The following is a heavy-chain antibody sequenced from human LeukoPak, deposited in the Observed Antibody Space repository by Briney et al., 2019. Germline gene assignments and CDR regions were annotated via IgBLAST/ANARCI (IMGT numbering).Heavy chain of an antibody. CDR2: ISSSSSYI. CDR1: GFTFSSYS. CDR3: ARDLLTFWSGYYTSSGMDV. Sequence: GGSLRLSCAASGFTFSSYSMNWVRQAPGKGLEWVSSISSSSSYIYYADSVKGRFTISRDNAKNSLYLQMNSLRAEDTAVYYCARDLLTFWSGYYTSSGMDVWGQGTTVIVSS. J-gene: IGHJ6*02. V-gene: IGHV3-21*01. D-gene: IGHD3-3*01.